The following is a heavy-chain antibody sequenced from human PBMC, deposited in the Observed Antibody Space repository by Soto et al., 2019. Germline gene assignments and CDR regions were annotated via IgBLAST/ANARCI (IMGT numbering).Heavy chain of an antibody. CDR2: INHSGST. Sequence: SETLSLTCAVSGGSFSGYSWTWIRQPPGTGLEWIGEINHSGSTNYNPSLKSRVTISVDTSKNQFSLKLTSVTAADTALYYCARDKITGLFDYWGQGTLVTLL. V-gene: IGHV4-34*01. CDR1: GGSFSGYS. J-gene: IGHJ4*02. CDR3: ARDKITGLFDY. D-gene: IGHD2-8*02.